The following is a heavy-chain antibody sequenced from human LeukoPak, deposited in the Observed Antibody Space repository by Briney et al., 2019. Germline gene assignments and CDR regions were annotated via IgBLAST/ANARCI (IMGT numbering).Heavy chain of an antibody. CDR1: GGSISSSAW. Sequence: SETLSHTCAVSGGSISSSAWWSWVRQPPGKGLEWIGEVYHSGSTNYNSFLKSRVTISVDKSKNQFSLKLSSVTAADTAVYYCARASVVVGADRPAVWLSRANWFDPWGQGTLVTVSS. J-gene: IGHJ5*02. V-gene: IGHV4-4*02. D-gene: IGHD1-26*01. CDR3: ARASVVVGADRPAVWLSRANWFDP. CDR2: VYHSGST.